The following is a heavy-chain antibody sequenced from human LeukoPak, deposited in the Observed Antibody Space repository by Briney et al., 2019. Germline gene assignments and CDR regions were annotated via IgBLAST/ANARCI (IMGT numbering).Heavy chain of an antibody. V-gene: IGHV3-33*01. Sequence: GRSLRLSCAASGFIFNRYAMHWVRQAPGKGLEWVAVIWSDGSNELYADSVKGRFTISRDNSKNALYLQMNSLRAEDTAVYYCASKYSSSWYEVPWNFDLWGRGTLVTVSS. CDR1: GFIFNRYA. CDR3: ASKYSSSWYEVPWNFDL. CDR2: IWSDGSNE. D-gene: IGHD6-13*01. J-gene: IGHJ2*01.